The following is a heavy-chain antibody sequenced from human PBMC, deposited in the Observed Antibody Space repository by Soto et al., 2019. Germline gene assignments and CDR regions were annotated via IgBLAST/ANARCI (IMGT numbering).Heavy chain of an antibody. CDR1: GFTFSSYA. CDR3: AKETSSGSYGVYYGMDV. V-gene: IGHV3-23*01. J-gene: IGHJ6*02. CDR2: ISGSGGST. Sequence: EVQLLESGGGLVQPGGSLRLSCVVSGFTFSSYAVTWVRQAPGKGLEWVSAISGSGGSTYYADSVKGRFTISRDHSKETVYLQMNSLRAEDTAVYYCAKETSSGSYGVYYGMDVWGQGTTVTVSS. D-gene: IGHD1-26*01.